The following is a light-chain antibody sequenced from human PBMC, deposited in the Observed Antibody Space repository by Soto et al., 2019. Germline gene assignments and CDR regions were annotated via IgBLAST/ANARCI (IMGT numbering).Light chain of an antibody. Sequence: DIQMTQSPSSLSASVGDRVTITCRASQSIYSSLNWYHQKPGKAPKLLIYAASNLQSGVPSRFSGSGSGTDVTLSIISLQPEDFVTYYCQQSYSAPYTFGQGTKLEI. CDR1: QSIYSS. CDR3: QQSYSAPYT. CDR2: AAS. J-gene: IGKJ2*01. V-gene: IGKV1-39*01.